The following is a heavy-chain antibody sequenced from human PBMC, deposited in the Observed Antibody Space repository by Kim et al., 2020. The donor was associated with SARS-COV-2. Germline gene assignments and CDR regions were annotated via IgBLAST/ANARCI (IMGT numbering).Heavy chain of an antibody. CDR1: GGSFSGHS. J-gene: IGHJ6*02. CDR2: ITHSGST. CDR3: TRGRVGVVPAPVLGLGPYYDYFTLDV. V-gene: IGHV4-34*01. D-gene: IGHD2-2*02. Sequence: SETLSLTCAVYGGSFSGHSWTWIRQPPGKGLEWIGEITHSGSTKYNPSLKSRLTISIDMSKNQFSLKLTSVTAADTGLYYCTRGRVGVVPAPVLGLGPYYDYFTLDVWGPGTTVIVSS.